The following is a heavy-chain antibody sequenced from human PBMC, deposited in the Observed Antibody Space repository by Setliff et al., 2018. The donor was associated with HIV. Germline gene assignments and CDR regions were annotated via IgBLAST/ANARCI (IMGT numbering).Heavy chain of an antibody. D-gene: IGHD3-22*01. J-gene: IGHJ4*02. CDR3: ATPLSHDSSGREPFDY. V-gene: IGHV3-11*01. CDR1: GFTFSDYY. Sequence: GGSLRLSCAASGFTFSDYYMSWIRQAPGKGLEWVSYISSRGSTIYYADSVKGRFTISRDNAKNSLYLQMNSLRAEDTAVYYCATPLSHDSSGREPFDYWGQGTLVTVSS. CDR2: ISSRGSTI.